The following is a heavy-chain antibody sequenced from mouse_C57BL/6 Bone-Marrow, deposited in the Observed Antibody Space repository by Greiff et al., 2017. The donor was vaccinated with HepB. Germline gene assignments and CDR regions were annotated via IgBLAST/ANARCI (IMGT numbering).Heavy chain of an antibody. Sequence: LVESGAELVKPGASVKISCKASGYAFSSYWMNWVKQRPGKGLEWIGQIYPGDGDTNYNGKFKGKATLTADKSSSTAYMQLSSLTSEDSAVYFCARRGLLLPWFAYWGQGTLVTVSA. V-gene: IGHV1-80*01. CDR1: GYAFSSYW. CDR3: ARRGLLLPWFAY. J-gene: IGHJ3*01. CDR2: IYPGDGDT. D-gene: IGHD1-1*01.